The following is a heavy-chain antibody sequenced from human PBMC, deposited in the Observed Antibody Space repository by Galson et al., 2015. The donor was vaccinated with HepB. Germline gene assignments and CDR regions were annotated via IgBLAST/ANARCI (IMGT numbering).Heavy chain of an antibody. CDR1: GFTFRGSA. J-gene: IGHJ4*02. CDR3: TRPIAAAGTVHDY. V-gene: IGHV3-73*01. CDR2: IRSKANSYAT. D-gene: IGHD6-13*01. Sequence: SLRLYCAASGFTFRGSAMHWVRQASGKGLEWVSRIRSKANSYATAYAASVKGRFTISRDDSKNTAYLQMNSLKTEDTAVYYCTRPIAAAGTVHDYWGQGTLVTVSS.